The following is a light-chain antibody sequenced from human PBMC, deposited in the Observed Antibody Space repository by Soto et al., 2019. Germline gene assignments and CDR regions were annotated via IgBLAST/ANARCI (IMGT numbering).Light chain of an antibody. V-gene: IGKV1-27*01. J-gene: IGKJ4*01. CDR2: AAS. Sequence: DIQMTQSPSSLSASVGDRVTITCRVSQGISNYLAWYQQKPGKVPKLLIYAASTLQSGVPSRFSGSGSGTDFTLTISSLHPEDVATYYCQNYNSAPLTFGGGTKVEIK. CDR3: QNYNSAPLT. CDR1: QGISNY.